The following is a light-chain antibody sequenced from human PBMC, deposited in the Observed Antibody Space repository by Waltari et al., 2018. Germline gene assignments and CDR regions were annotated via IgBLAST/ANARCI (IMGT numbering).Light chain of an antibody. CDR1: RSNIRNNY. CDR2: EDN. Sequence: QSVLTQPPSVSAAPGQRVTISCPCGRSNIRNNYVSWYRQFPGTAPKLLIYEDNERPSGVPGRFSGSKSGTSATLDITGLQAGDEADYYCGTWDSSLSGAVFGGGTHLTVL. V-gene: IGLV1-51*02. J-gene: IGLJ7*01. CDR3: GTWDSSLSGAV.